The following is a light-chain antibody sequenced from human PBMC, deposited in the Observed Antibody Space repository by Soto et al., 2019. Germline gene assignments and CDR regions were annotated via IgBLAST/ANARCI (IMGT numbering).Light chain of an antibody. CDR2: GAS. CDR1: QSVSSN. CDR3: QQYNNWPLT. Sequence: EIVMTQSPATLSVSPGERATLSCRASQSVSSNLAWYQQKLGQAPRLLIYGASTRATGIPARFGGSGSGTEFTLTISSLQSEDFAVYYCQQYNNWPLTFGGGTRVEIK. V-gene: IGKV3-15*01. J-gene: IGKJ4*01.